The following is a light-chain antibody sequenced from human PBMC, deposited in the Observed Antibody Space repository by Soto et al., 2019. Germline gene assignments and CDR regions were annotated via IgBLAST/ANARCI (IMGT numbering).Light chain of an antibody. V-gene: IGKV1-9*01. CDR2: KAS. Sequence: DIQLTQSPSFLSASVGDRVIITCRASQGIGIYLAWYQQKPEKAPKLLIYKASTLQSGVPSRFSGSGSGTEFTLTISSLQPEDFATYYCQQLNYYPRTFGQGTKVEIK. CDR3: QQLNYYPRT. CDR1: QGIGIY. J-gene: IGKJ1*01.